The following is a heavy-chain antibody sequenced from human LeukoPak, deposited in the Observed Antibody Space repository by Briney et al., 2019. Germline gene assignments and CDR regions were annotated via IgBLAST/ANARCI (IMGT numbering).Heavy chain of an antibody. J-gene: IGHJ3*02. D-gene: IGHD5-24*01. Sequence: SLRLSCTASGFTFGDYAMSWFRQAPGKGLEWVGFIRNKSYGGTAEYAASVKGRFIISRDDSKGSAYLQMNSLKTEDTAVYYCTRGGRRDVFIWGQGTMVTVSS. CDR2: IRNKSYGGTA. V-gene: IGHV3-49*03. CDR1: GFTFGDYA. CDR3: TRGGRRDVFI.